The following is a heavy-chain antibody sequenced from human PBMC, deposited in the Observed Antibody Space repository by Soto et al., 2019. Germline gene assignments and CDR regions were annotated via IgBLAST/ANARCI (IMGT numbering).Heavy chain of an antibody. CDR1: GFTFSTYG. CDR3: ARDHYSSYYDYYGMDV. CDR2: IWYDGSSK. J-gene: IGHJ6*02. Sequence: GGSLILSCAASGFTFSTYGMHWVRQAPGKGLEWVAVIWYDGSSKHYADSVKGRFTISRDNSKNTLYLQLNSLRAEDTAVYYCARDHYSSYYDYYGMDVWGQGTTVTVSS. V-gene: IGHV3-33*01. D-gene: IGHD5-18*01.